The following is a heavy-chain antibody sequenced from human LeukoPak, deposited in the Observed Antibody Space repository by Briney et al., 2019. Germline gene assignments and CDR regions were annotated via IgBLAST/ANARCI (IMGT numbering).Heavy chain of an antibody. CDR1: GFPFSNYW. CDR2: VNSDGSTT. Sequence: GGSLRLSCAASGFPFSNYWMHWVRQAPGKGLVWVSRVNSDGSTTNYADSVKGRFTISRDYAENTLYMRMNSLRPEDTAVYYCARGYYSSSRFDSWGQGTLVTVSS. J-gene: IGHJ4*02. V-gene: IGHV3-74*01. D-gene: IGHD6-13*01. CDR3: ARGYYSSSRFDS.